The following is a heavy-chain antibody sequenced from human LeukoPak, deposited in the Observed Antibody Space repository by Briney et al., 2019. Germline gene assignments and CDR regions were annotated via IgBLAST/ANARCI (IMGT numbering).Heavy chain of an antibody. CDR3: AKDSYYYDSSGYYSGAFDI. V-gene: IGHV3-23*01. Sequence: PGGSLRLSCASSGFTFITNAMSWVRQAPGKGLEWVSAISGSGGSTYYADSVKGRFTISRDNSKNTLYLQMNSLRAEDTAVYYCAKDSYYYDSSGYYSGAFDIWGQGTMVTVSS. D-gene: IGHD3-22*01. J-gene: IGHJ3*02. CDR2: ISGSGGST. CDR1: GFTFITNA.